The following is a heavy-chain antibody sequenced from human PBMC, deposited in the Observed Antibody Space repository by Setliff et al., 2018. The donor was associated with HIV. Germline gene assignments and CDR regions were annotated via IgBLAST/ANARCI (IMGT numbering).Heavy chain of an antibody. CDR3: ARESQGSQYGMDV. CDR2: ISYDGSKK. CDR1: GFTFSSYG. Sequence: GGSLRLSCAASGFTFSSYGMHWVRQAPGKGLEWVAVISYDGSKKYYADSVKGRFTISRDNSNNTLYLQMKSLRAEDTAVYYCARESQGSQYGMDVWGQGTTVTVSS. V-gene: IGHV3-30*19. J-gene: IGHJ6*02.